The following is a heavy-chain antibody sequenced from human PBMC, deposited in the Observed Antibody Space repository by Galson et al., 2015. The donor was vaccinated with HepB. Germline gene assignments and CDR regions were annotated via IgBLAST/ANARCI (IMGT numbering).Heavy chain of an antibody. V-gene: IGHV3-48*02. CDR3: VRERTNEYNSGPYGMDV. D-gene: IGHD6-19*01. J-gene: IGHJ6*02. Sequence: SLRLSCAASGFTFSSYSMNWVRQAPGKGLEWVSYISSGSTGIYYADSVQGRFTISRDNAETSLYLQMNSLRDEDTAVYYCVRERTNEYNSGPYGMDVWGQGTTVTVSS. CDR1: GFTFSSYS. CDR2: ISSGSTGI.